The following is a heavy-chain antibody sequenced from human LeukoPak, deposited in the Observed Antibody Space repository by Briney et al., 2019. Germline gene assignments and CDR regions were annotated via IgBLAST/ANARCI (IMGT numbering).Heavy chain of an antibody. D-gene: IGHD5-18*01. CDR1: GGSISSYY. V-gene: IGHV4-59*01. Sequence: SETLSLTCTVSGGSISSYYWSWIRQPPGKGLEWIGYIYYSGSTNYNPSLKSRVTISVDTSKNQFSLKLSSVTAADTAVYYCARASDYTAMVYDYWGQGTLVTVSP. J-gene: IGHJ4*02. CDR2: IYYSGST. CDR3: ARASDYTAMVYDY.